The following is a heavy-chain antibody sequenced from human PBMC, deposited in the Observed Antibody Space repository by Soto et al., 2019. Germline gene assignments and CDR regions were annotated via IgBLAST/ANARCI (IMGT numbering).Heavy chain of an antibody. CDR3: AKVIGVTSFGVFTYGMGV. Sequence: EVQLVESGGGLVQPGRSLRLSCAASGFTFDDYAMHWVRQAPGKGLEWVSGISWNSGSIGYADSVKGRFTISRDNAKNSLYLQMNSLRAHDTALYYCAKVIGVTSFGVFTYGMGVWGQGTTVTVSS. CDR2: ISWNSGSI. J-gene: IGHJ6*02. V-gene: IGHV3-9*01. D-gene: IGHD3-3*01. CDR1: GFTFDDYA.